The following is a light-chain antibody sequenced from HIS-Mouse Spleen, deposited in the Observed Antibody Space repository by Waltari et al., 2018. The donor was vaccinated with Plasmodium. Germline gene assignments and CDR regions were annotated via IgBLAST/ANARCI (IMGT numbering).Light chain of an antibody. CDR3: YSTDSSGNHRV. J-gene: IGLJ3*02. V-gene: IGLV3-10*01. CDR1: ALPKKY. Sequence: SYELTQPPSVSVSPGQTARITCSGDALPKKYAYWYQQKSGQAPGLGLYQDSKRPAGIPDRFAGSSSGTMATLTISGAQVEDEADYYCYSTDSSGNHRVFGGGTKLTVL. CDR2: QDS.